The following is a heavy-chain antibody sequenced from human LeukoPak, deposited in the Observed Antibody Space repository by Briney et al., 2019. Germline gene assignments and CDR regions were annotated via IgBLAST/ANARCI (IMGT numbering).Heavy chain of an antibody. Sequence: SETLSLTCAVYGGSFSGYYWSWIRQPPGKGLEWIGEINHSGSTNYNPSLKSRVTISVDTSKNQFSLKLSSVTAADTAVYYCARDTRDCGGDCYSGAFDIWGQGTMVTVSS. CDR3: ARDTRDCGGDCYSGAFDI. J-gene: IGHJ3*02. D-gene: IGHD2-21*01. CDR2: INHSGST. V-gene: IGHV4-34*01. CDR1: GGSFSGYY.